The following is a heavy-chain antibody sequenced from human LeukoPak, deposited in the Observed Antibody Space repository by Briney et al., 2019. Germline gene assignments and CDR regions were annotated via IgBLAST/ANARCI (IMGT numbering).Heavy chain of an antibody. D-gene: IGHD3-10*01. CDR1: GGTFSSYA. CDR3: TREWAGYGSGSYFYY. Sequence: SVKVSCKAPGGTFSSYAISWVRQAPGQGLEWMGGIIPLFGTANYAQRFLGRVIITADESTSTTYMYLSSLKSEDTAVYYCTREWAGYGSGSYFYYWGQGTLVTVSS. J-gene: IGHJ4*02. V-gene: IGHV1-69*13. CDR2: IIPLFGTA.